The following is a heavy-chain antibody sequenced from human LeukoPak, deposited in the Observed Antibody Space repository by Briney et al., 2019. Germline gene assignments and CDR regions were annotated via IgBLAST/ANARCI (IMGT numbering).Heavy chain of an antibody. D-gene: IGHD3-22*01. CDR2: ISVYNGNT. Sequence: ASVKVSCKASGYTFANYGINWVRQAPGQGLEWMGWISVYNGNTNYAQNLQGRVTMTTDTSTSTAYMELKSLRSDDTAVYYRASGDYYDSSEGTFDIWGQGTMVTVSS. V-gene: IGHV1-18*01. CDR1: GYTFANYG. J-gene: IGHJ3*02. CDR3: ASGDYYDSSEGTFDI.